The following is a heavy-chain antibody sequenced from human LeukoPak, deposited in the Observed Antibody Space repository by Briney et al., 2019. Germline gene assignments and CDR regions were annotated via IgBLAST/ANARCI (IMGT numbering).Heavy chain of an antibody. CDR1: GGSISSSSYY. CDR2: IYYSGST. V-gene: IGHV4-39*01. D-gene: IGHD3-16*01. CDR3: ARHVLPRSAMTTFYVSYFDY. Sequence: SETLSLTCTVSGGSISSSSYYWGWIRQPPGKGLEWIGSIYYSGSTYYNPSLKSRATVSVDTSKNQFSLKLSSVTAADTAVYYCARHVLPRSAMTTFYVSYFDYWGQGTLVTVSS. J-gene: IGHJ4*02.